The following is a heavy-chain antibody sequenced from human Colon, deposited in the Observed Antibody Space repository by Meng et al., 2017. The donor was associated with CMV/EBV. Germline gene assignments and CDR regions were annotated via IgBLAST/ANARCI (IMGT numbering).Heavy chain of an antibody. Sequence: SGFTFSTVGMGWVRQAPGKRLEWVASITSSSGYIFYADSVKGRFTISRDNAKNLLFLQMNSLRANDTAVYYCARAGGAVAGRGGFDHWGLGTLVTVSS. CDR1: GFTFSTVG. CDR2: ITSSSGYI. V-gene: IGHV3-21*01. D-gene: IGHD6-19*01. CDR3: ARAGGAVAGRGGFDH. J-gene: IGHJ4*02.